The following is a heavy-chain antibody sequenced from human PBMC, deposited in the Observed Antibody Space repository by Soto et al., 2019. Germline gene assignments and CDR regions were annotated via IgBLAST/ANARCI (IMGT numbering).Heavy chain of an antibody. CDR2: ISSSSSYI. CDR1: GFTFSSYS. D-gene: IGHD2-2*01. V-gene: IGHV3-21*01. CDR3: ARDRVCSSTSCYVVDDYYYYYGMDV. J-gene: IGHJ6*02. Sequence: GGSLRLSCAASGFTFSSYSMNWVRQAPGKGLERVSSISSSSSYIYYADSVKGRFTISRDNAKNSLYLQMNSLRAEDTAVYYCARDRVCSSTSCYVVDDYYYYYGMDVWGQGTTVTVS.